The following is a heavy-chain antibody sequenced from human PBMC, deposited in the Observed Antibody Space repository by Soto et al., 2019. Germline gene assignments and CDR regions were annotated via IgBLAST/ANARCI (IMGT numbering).Heavy chain of an antibody. J-gene: IGHJ4*02. CDR3: ARDRVQYSGSYSFDD. Sequence: SVKVSCKASGGTFSSYAISWVRQAPGQGLEWMGGIIPIFGTANYAQKFQGRVTITADKSTSTAYMELSSLRSEDTAVYYCARDRVQYSGSYSFDDWXQGTLGTVSS. V-gene: IGHV1-69*06. D-gene: IGHD1-26*01. CDR2: IIPIFGTA. CDR1: GGTFSSYA.